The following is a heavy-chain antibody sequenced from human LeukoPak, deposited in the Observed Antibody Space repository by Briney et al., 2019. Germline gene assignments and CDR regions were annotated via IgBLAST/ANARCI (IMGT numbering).Heavy chain of an antibody. Sequence: PSETLSLTCAVYGGSFSGYYWSWIRQPPGKGLEWIGYIYYSGSTNYNPSLKSRVTISVDTSKNQFSLKLSSVTAADTAVYYCARGDKGGYSGTSQDYWGQGTLVTVSS. CDR3: ARGDKGGYSGTSQDY. J-gene: IGHJ4*02. CDR2: IYYSGST. V-gene: IGHV4-59*12. D-gene: IGHD5-12*01. CDR1: GGSFSGYY.